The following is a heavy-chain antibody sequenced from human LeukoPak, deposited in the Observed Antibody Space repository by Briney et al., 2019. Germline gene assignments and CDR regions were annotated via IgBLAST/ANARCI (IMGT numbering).Heavy chain of an antibody. CDR3: ANYYYDSSGSFDY. V-gene: IGHV4-59*01. CDR2: IYYSGST. J-gene: IGHJ4*02. D-gene: IGHD3-22*01. CDR1: GGSISSSY. Sequence: SETLSLTCTVSGGSISSSYWNWIRQPPGKGLEWIGYIYYSGSTNYNPSLKSRVTISLDTSKNQFSLKLKSVTAADTAVYYCANYYYDSSGSFDYWGQGTLVTVSS.